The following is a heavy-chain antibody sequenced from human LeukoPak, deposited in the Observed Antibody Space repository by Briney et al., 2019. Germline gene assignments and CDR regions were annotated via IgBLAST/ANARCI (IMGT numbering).Heavy chain of an antibody. J-gene: IGHJ3*02. V-gene: IGHV3-33*01. D-gene: IGHD3-9*01. CDR1: GFTFSSYG. Sequence: GGSLRLSCAASGFTFSSYGMRWVRQAPGKGLEWVAVIWYDGSNKYYADSVKGRFTISRDNSKNTLYLQMNSLRAEDTAVYYCARTPRRGDILTGYYDDAFDIWGQGTMVTVSS. CDR2: IWYDGSNK. CDR3: ARTPRRGDILTGYYDDAFDI.